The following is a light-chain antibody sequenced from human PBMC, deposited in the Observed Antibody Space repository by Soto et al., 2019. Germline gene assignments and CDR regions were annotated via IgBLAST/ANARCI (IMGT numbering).Light chain of an antibody. CDR1: QSIRTY. CDR2: NAS. Sequence: EIVLTQSPATLSLFPGERATLSYRASQSIRTYLAWYQQKPGQAPRLLISNASNRATGIPARFSGSGSGTDFSLTISSLEAEDFAVYYCHQRSNWPRTFGGGTKVEIK. CDR3: HQRSNWPRT. J-gene: IGKJ4*01. V-gene: IGKV3-11*01.